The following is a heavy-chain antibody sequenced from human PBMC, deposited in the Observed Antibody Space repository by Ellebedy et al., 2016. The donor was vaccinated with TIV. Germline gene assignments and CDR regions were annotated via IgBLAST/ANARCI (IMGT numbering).Heavy chain of an antibody. J-gene: IGHJ4*02. V-gene: IGHV3-33*08. Sequence: GESLKISCAASGFTFTNYWMHWVRQAPGKGLEWVAVIWYDGSNKYYADSVKGRFTISRDNAKNTLYLQMNSLRAEDTAVYYCARESGSYSNFRVDYWGQGTLVTVSS. D-gene: IGHD1-26*01. CDR2: IWYDGSNK. CDR1: GFTFTNYW. CDR3: ARESGSYSNFRVDY.